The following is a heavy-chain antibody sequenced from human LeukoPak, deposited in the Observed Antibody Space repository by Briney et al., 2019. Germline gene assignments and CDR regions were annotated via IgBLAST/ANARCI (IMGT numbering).Heavy chain of an antibody. J-gene: IGHJ4*02. CDR1: GFTFRSHS. CDR3: VRDVIHSYFDI. D-gene: IGHD2/OR15-2a*01. Sequence: GGSLRLSYASSGFTFRSHSLESVRQAPGKGLEWVSTITGAGSIQYADSVQGRFTISRDNTQISIFLQMNSLRAEDTAVYYCVRDVIHSYFDIWGQGILVTVSS. V-gene: IGHV3-21*01. CDR2: ITGAGSI.